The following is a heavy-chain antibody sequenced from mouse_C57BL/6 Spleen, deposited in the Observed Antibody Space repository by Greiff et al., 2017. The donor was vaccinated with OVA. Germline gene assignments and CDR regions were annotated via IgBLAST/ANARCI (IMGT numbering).Heavy chain of an antibody. V-gene: IGHV1-26*01. J-gene: IGHJ3*01. CDR3: ARGGYVGFAY. D-gene: IGHD3-1*01. Sequence: EVQLQQSGPELVKPGASVKISCKASGYTFTDYYMNWVKQSHGKSLEWIGDINPNNGGTSYNQKFKGKATLTVDKSSSTAYMELRSLPSEDSAVYYCARGGYVGFAYWGQGTLVTVSA. CDR1: GYTFTDYY. CDR2: INPNNGGT.